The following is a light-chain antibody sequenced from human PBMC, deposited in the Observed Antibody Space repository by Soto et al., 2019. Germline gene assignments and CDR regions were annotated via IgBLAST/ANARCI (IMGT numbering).Light chain of an antibody. CDR1: QSIGKW. V-gene: IGKV1-5*01. Sequence: DIQMTQSPSTLSGSVGDRVTITCRASQSIGKWLAWYQQKPGKAPTLLTYDASSLESGVPSRFSGSGSGTEFTRTISSLQSYDFPPYYCQQYKNYDTLGQGTK. CDR2: DAS. CDR3: QQYKNYDT. J-gene: IGKJ1*01.